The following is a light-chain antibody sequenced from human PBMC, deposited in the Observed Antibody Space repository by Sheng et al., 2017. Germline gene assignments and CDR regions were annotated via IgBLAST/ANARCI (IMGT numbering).Light chain of an antibody. J-gene: IGKJ4*01. V-gene: IGKV3D-20*02. CDR1: QSVSSSY. Sequence: EIVLTQSPGTLSLSPGESATLSCRASQSVSSSYLAWYQQKPGQAPRLLIYGASNRATGIPARFSGSGSGTDFTLTISSLEPEDFAVYYCQQRSNWPLTFGGGTEVEIK. CDR3: QQRSNWPLT. CDR2: GAS.